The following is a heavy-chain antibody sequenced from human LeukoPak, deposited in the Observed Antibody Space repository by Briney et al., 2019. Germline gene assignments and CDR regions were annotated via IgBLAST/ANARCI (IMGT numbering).Heavy chain of an antibody. J-gene: IGHJ5*02. CDR3: SRRGTTSSIGWFDP. CDR2: IFYSGDT. Sequence: PSETLSLTRSVSGASIRSSTHYWAWLRQAPGTGLEWVGSIFYSGDTYYNPSLRSRLTIAVDTSKNQFSLNLASVTASDTGTYFCSRRGTTSSIGWFDPWGQGSPVIVSS. D-gene: IGHD3-16*01. CDR1: GASIRSSTHY. V-gene: IGHV4-39*01.